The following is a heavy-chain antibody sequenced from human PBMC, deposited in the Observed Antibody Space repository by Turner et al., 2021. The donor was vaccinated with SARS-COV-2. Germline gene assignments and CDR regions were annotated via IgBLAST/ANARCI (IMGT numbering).Heavy chain of an antibody. D-gene: IGHD6-19*01. CDR1: GYAFTHHG. CDR3: ARDPSNTSGRYQYFDY. V-gene: IGHV1-18*01. Sequence: QGQLVQSGAEVKKPGASVKVSFKASGYAFTHHGISWVRQAPGQGLEWMGWISCYNGDTKYAEKFQGRVTMTKDTSTGTAYMEMTSLRSDDTAVYYCARDPSNTSGRYQYFDYWGQGTLVTVSS. J-gene: IGHJ4*02. CDR2: ISCYNGDT.